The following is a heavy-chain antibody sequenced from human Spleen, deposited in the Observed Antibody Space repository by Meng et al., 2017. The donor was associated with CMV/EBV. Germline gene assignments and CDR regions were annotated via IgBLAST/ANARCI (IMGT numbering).Heavy chain of an antibody. J-gene: IGHJ4*02. Sequence: QVQLVESGVGLVKPGGSLRLSCAASGFTFSDYYMSWIRQSPGKGLEWVSYISSSSSYTNYADSVKGRFTISRDNAKNSLYLQMNSLRAEDTAVYYCARSYSSSPTLDYWGQGTLVTVSS. CDR2: ISSSSSYT. CDR1: GFTFSDYY. V-gene: IGHV3-11*06. D-gene: IGHD6-13*01. CDR3: ARSYSSSPTLDY.